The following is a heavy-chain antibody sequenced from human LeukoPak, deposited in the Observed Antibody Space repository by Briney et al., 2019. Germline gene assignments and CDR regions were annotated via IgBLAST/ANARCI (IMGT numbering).Heavy chain of an antibody. CDR1: GFTFEDYA. CDR2: ISGNGNKI. CDR3: AKDLPQYYDFWSGYYWGFDY. V-gene: IGHV3-43*02. D-gene: IGHD3-3*01. J-gene: IGHJ4*02. Sequence: PGGSLRLSCAASGFTFEDYAMHWVRQGPGKGLEWVSLISGNGNKIYYADSVKGRFTISRDNSKNSLYLQMNSLRTEDTALYYCAKDLPQYYDFWSGYYWGFDYWGQGTLVTVSS.